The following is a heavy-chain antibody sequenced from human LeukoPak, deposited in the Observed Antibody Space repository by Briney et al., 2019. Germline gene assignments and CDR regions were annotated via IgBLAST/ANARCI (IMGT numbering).Heavy chain of an antibody. Sequence: GGSLRLSCAASGFTFSSYWMSWVRRAPGKGLEWVANIKQDGSEKYYVDSVKGRFTISRDNAKNSLYLQMNSLRAEDTAVYYCARGMELLYYDFWSGYYPVDYWGQGTLVTVSS. D-gene: IGHD3-3*01. CDR3: ARGMELLYYDFWSGYYPVDY. CDR2: IKQDGSEK. V-gene: IGHV3-7*03. CDR1: GFTFSSYW. J-gene: IGHJ4*02.